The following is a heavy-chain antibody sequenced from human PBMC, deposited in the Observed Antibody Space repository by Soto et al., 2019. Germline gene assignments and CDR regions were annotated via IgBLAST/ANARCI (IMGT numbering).Heavy chain of an antibody. CDR2: MWFDGKHQ. Sequence: GGSLRLSCAASGFPFSTYGMHWVRQAPGKGLEWVAVMWFDGKHQYYADSVKGRFTISRDNSKNTLYLQMNSLRADDTALYYCARWTYYDSSGYYYVFDYWGQGTLVTVSS. D-gene: IGHD3-22*01. CDR1: GFPFSTYG. J-gene: IGHJ4*02. CDR3: ARWTYYDSSGYYYVFDY. V-gene: IGHV3-33*01.